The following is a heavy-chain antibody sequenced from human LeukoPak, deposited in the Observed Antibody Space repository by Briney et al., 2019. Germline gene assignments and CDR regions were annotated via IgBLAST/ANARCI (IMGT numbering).Heavy chain of an antibody. CDR1: GFTSTNYV. CDR3: ARRGGSRGWGAFDI. J-gene: IGHJ3*02. Sequence: PGGSLRLSCAASGFTSTNYVMNWVRQAPGKGLEWVSSISGTADKTYDADSVKGRFTISRDNSKNTLSLQMNSLRVEDTAIYYCARRGGSRGWGAFDIWGQGTIVTVSS. CDR2: ISGTADKT. D-gene: IGHD6-19*01. V-gene: IGHV3-23*01.